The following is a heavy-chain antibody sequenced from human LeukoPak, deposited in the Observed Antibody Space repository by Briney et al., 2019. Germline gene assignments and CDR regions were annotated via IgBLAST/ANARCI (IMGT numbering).Heavy chain of an antibody. V-gene: IGHV3-23*01. CDR3: AKPPNGWKTYFDY. CDR1: GFTFSSYA. J-gene: IGHJ4*02. CDR2: ISGSGGST. Sequence: PGGSLRLSCAASGFTFSSYAMSWVHQAPGKGLEWVSAISGSGGSTYYADSVKGRFTISRDNSKNTLYLQMNSLRAEDTAVYYCAKPPNGWKTYFDYWGQGTLVTVSS. D-gene: IGHD1-1*01.